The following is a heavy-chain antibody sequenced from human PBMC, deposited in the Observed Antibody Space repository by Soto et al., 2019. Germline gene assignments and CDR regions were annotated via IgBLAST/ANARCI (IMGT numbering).Heavy chain of an antibody. V-gene: IGHV2-5*02. J-gene: IGHJ4*02. CDR1: GFSLTTSGVG. CDR2: IYWDDDK. Sequence: QITLNESGPTVVRPTETLTLTCRFSGFSLTTSGVGVGWIRQSPGKAPAWLALIYWDDDKRYSASLKSRLTITKDTSKNQVVLTVSDLGPTDTATYYCAHRVLRTVFGLVTTTAIYFDFWGQGTPVAVSS. D-gene: IGHD3-3*01. CDR3: AHRVLRTVFGLVTTTAIYFDF.